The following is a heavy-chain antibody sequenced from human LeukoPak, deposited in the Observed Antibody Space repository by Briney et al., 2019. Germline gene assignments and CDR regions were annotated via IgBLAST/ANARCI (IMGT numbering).Heavy chain of an antibody. V-gene: IGHV3-23*01. J-gene: IGHJ6*02. D-gene: IGHD5-18*01. Sequence: GGSLRLSCAASGFTFTSYAMNWVRQAPGKGLEWVPAISGSGVSTYYADSVKGRFTISRDNSKNMLYLQMNSLRAEDTAVYYCARVPPYSYGSYGMDVWGQGTTVTVSS. CDR3: ARVPPYSYGSYGMDV. CDR1: GFTFTSYA. CDR2: ISGSGVST.